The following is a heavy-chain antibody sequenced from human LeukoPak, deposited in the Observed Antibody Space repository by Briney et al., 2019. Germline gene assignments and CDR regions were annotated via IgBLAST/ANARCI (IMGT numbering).Heavy chain of an antibody. J-gene: IGHJ4*02. CDR2: IYYSGST. CDR1: GGSISSYY. V-gene: IGHV4-59*01. D-gene: IGHD2-21*02. Sequence: SETLSLTCTVSGGSISSYYWSWIRQPPGKGLEWIGYIYYSGSTNYNPSLKSRVTISVDTSKNQFSLKLSSVTAADTAVYYCARARGGGDFYFNCWGQGTQVTVPS. CDR3: ARARGGGDFYFNC.